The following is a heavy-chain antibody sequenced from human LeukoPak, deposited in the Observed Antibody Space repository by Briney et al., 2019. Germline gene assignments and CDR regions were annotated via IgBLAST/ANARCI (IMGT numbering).Heavy chain of an antibody. CDR3: ARFRYGPPPYYYYYYMDV. CDR2: IIPIFGTA. V-gene: IGHV1-69*06. D-gene: IGHD4-17*01. CDR1: GGTFSSYA. J-gene: IGHJ6*03. Sequence: SVKVSCKASGGTFSSYAISWVRQAPGQGLEWMGGIIPIFGTANYAQKFQGRVTITADKSTSTAYMELSSLSSEDTAVYYCARFRYGPPPYYYYYYMDVWGKGTTVTVSS.